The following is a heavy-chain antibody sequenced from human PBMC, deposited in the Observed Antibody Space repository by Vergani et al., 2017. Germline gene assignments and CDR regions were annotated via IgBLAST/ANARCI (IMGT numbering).Heavy chain of an antibody. J-gene: IGHJ5*02. V-gene: IGHV3-30-3*01. CDR3: ARDREAVAGIARYNWFDP. Sequence: QVQLVESGGGVVQPGRSLRLSCAASGFTFSSYAMHWVRQAPGKGLEWVAVISYDGSNKYSADSVKGRFTISRDNAKNSLYLQMNSLRAEDTAVYYCARDREAVAGIARYNWFDPWGQGTLVTVSS. D-gene: IGHD6-19*01. CDR2: ISYDGSNK. CDR1: GFTFSSYA.